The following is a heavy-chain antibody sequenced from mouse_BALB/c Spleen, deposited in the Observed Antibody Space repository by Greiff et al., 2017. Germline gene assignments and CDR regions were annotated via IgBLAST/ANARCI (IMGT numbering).Heavy chain of an antibody. CDR1: GYTFTSYW. D-gene: IGHD2-1*01. CDR3: TREGNYEAWFAY. Sequence: QVHVKQPGAELVRPGASVKLSCKASGYTFTSYWINWVKQRPGQGLEWIGNIYPSDSYTNYNQKFKDKATLTVDKSSSTAYMQLSSPTSEDSAVYYCTREGNYEAWFAYWGQGTLVTVSA. CDR2: IYPSDSYT. V-gene: IGHV1-69*02. J-gene: IGHJ3*01.